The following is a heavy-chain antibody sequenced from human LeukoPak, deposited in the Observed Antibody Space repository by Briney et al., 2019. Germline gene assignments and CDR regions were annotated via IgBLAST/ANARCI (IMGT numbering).Heavy chain of an antibody. J-gene: IGHJ4*02. D-gene: IGHD1-26*01. CDR3: AGGAKVGATSALDY. CDR2: ISSGSIYI. Sequence: GGSLRLSCAASGFTFSSYEMNWVRQAPGEGLEWVSSISSGSIYIFYSDSVKGRFTISRDNAKNSLFLQMNSLRADDTAVYYCAGGAKVGATSALDYWGQGTLVTVSS. CDR1: GFTFSSYE. V-gene: IGHV3-21*01.